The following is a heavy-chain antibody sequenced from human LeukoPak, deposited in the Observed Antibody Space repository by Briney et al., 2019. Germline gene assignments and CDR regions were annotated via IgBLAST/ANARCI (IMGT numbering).Heavy chain of an antibody. J-gene: IGHJ3*02. D-gene: IGHD2-2*01. Sequence: SETLSLTCTVSGGSISSSSYYWGWIRQPPGKGLEWIGSIYYSGSTYYNPSLKSRVTISVDTSKNQFSLKLSSVTAADTAVYYCARDAQYCSSTSCNDAFDIWGQGTMVTVSS. V-gene: IGHV4-39*07. CDR2: IYYSGST. CDR1: GGSISSSSYY. CDR3: ARDAQYCSSTSCNDAFDI.